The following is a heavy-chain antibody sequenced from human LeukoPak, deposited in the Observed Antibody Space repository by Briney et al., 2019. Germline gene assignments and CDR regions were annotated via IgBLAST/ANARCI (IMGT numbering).Heavy chain of an antibody. CDR1: GGSFSGYY. J-gene: IGHJ6*03. CDR2: INHSGST. V-gene: IGHV4-34*01. Sequence: SETLSLTCAVYGGSFSGYYWSRIRQPPGKGLEWIGEINHSGSTNYNPSLKSRVTISVDTSKNQFSLKLSSVTAADTAVYYCARGRRGSGYYYYYMDVWGKGTTVTVSS. CDR3: ARGRRGSGYYYYYMDV. D-gene: IGHD3-10*01.